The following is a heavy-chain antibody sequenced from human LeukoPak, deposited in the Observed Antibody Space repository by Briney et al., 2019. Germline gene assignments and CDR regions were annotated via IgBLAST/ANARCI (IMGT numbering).Heavy chain of an antibody. CDR3: ATAYYYDGSGYYYPADY. CDR1: GFTFSSYA. D-gene: IGHD3-22*01. J-gene: IGHJ4*02. CDR2: TSGSDGST. V-gene: IGHV3-23*01. Sequence: GGSLRLSCAASGFTFSSYAMSWVRQAPGKGLEWVSATSGSDGSTYYADSVKGRFTISRDNSKNTLYLQMDSLRAGDTAVYYCATAYYYDGSGYYYPADYWGQGTLVTVSS.